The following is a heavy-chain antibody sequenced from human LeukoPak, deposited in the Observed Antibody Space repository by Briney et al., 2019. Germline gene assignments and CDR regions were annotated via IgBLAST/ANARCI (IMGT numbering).Heavy chain of an antibody. CDR3: ARRKKGELLIDY. Sequence: GESLQISSQGHGYSFTSYWIGWVRPVTGKGLGWMGIIYSGDSDTRYSQSFQGQVAISADKPISTAYLQWSSVKASDTAMYYCARRKKGELLIDYWGQGTLVTVPS. D-gene: IGHD3-10*01. CDR1: GYSFTSYW. J-gene: IGHJ4*02. CDR2: IYSGDSDT. V-gene: IGHV5-51*01.